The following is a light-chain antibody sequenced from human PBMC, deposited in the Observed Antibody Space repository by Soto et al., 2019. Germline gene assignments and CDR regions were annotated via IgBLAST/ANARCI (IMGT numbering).Light chain of an antibody. J-gene: IGLJ2*01. CDR1: TGAVTSGHF. CDR3: LLSYNDDRV. V-gene: IGLV7-46*01. CDR2: EAS. Sequence: VVTQEPSVTVSPGGTVTLTCGSSTGAVTSGHFPYWFQQKPGQAPRTLIYEASNKYSWTPARFSGSLLGGKAALTLSGAQPEDEADYYCLLSYNDDRVFGGGTKLTVL.